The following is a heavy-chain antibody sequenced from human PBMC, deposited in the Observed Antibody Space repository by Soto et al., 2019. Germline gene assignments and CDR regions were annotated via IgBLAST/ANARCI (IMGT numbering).Heavy chain of an antibody. V-gene: IGHV4-30-4*01. J-gene: IGHJ5*02. D-gene: IGHD3-10*01. CDR3: AREGYYYGSGSFYHWFDP. Sequence: SETPSITCTVSGDSISSGDYYWSWIRQPPGKGLEWVGYIYYSGGTYYNSSFKSRVTISVDTSKNQFSLKLSSVTAADTAVYYCAREGYYYGSGSFYHWFDPWGQGTLVTVSS. CDR2: IYYSGGT. CDR1: GDSISSGDYY.